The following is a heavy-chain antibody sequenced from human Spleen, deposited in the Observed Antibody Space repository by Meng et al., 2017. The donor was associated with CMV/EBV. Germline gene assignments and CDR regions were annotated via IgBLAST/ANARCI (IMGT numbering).Heavy chain of an antibody. V-gene: IGHV1-69*02. J-gene: IGHJ5*02. CDR2: IIPILGIA. CDR3: ARMVQLEWAPRFDP. Sequence: KASGGTFSSYTISWVRQAPGQGLEWMGRIIPILGIANYAQKFQGRVTITADKSTSTAYMELSSLRSEDAAVYYCARMVQLEWAPRFDPWGQGTLVTVSS. CDR1: GGTFSSYT. D-gene: IGHD1-1*01.